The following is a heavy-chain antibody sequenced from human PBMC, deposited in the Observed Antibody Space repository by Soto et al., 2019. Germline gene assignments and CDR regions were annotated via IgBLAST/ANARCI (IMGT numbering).Heavy chain of an antibody. V-gene: IGHV4-59*01. CDR1: GGSISSYY. J-gene: IGHJ4*02. CDR3: ARGVDYGDYEN. CDR2: IYYSGST. D-gene: IGHD4-17*01. Sequence: SETLSLTCTVSGGSISSYYWSWIRQPPGKGLEWIGYIYYSGSTNYNPSLKSRVTISVDTSKNQFSLKLSSVTAADTAVYYCARGVDYGDYENWGQGTLVTVS.